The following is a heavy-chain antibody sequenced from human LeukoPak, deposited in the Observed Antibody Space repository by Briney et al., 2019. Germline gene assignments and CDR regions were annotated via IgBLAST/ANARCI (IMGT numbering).Heavy chain of an antibody. CDR1: GGSISSSSYY. Sequence: SETLSLTCTVSGGSISSSSYYWGWIRQPPGKGLEWIGSIYYSGSTYYNPSLKSRVTISVDTSKNQFSLKLSSVTAADTAVYYCARTRLIAAAGPIDYWGQGTPVTVSS. J-gene: IGHJ4*02. CDR3: ARTRLIAAAGPIDY. D-gene: IGHD6-13*01. V-gene: IGHV4-39*07. CDR2: IYYSGST.